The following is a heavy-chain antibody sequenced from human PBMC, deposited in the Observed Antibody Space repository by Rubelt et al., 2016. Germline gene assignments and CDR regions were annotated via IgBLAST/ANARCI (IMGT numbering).Heavy chain of an antibody. D-gene: IGHD3-22*01. Sequence: IGSIYYSGSTYYNPSLKSRVTISVDTSKNQFSLKLSSVTAADTAVYYCARDIPSYDSSGYYYDDAFDIWGQGTMVTVSS. CDR2: IYYSGST. V-gene: IGHV4-39*07. CDR3: ARDIPSYDSSGYYYDDAFDI. J-gene: IGHJ3*02.